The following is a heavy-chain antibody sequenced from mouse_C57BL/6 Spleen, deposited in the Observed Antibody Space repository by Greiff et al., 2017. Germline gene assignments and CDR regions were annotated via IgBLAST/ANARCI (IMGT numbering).Heavy chain of an antibody. D-gene: IGHD1-1*01. CDR1: GFNIKDYY. J-gene: IGHJ2*01. CDR3: ARYYGSSYGNYFDY. V-gene: IGHV14-2*01. Sequence: EVQLQQSGAELVKPGASVKLSCTASGFNIKDYYMHWVKQRTEQGLEWIGRIAPEDGDTKYAPQFQGKATITADTSSNTAYLQLSSLTSENTAVYYCARYYGSSYGNYFDYWGQGTTLTVSS. CDR2: IAPEDGDT.